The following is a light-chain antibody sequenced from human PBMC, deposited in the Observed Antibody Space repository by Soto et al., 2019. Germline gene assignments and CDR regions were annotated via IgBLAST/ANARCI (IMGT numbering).Light chain of an antibody. J-gene: IGKJ3*01. CDR3: QHYASSPPGFT. CDR1: QRVSSTY. Sequence: EIVLTQSPGTLSLFPGERATLSCRASQRVSSTYFAWYRQKPGQPPRLLIYCASKRATGVPDRVSGSGSGTDFTLTINRLEPEDFAVYYCQHYASSPPGFTFGPGTTVDIK. CDR2: CAS. V-gene: IGKV3-20*01.